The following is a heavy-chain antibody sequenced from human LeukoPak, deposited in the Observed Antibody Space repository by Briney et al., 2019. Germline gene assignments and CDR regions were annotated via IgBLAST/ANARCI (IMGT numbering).Heavy chain of an antibody. D-gene: IGHD6-6*01. CDR2: ISYDGSNK. Sequence: GGSLRLSCAASGFTFSSYAMHWVRQAPGKGLEWVAVISYDGSNKYYADSVKGRFTISRDNSKNTLYLQMNSLRAEDTAVYYCATRIAARNYFDYWGQGTLVTVSS. CDR3: ATRIAARNYFDY. V-gene: IGHV3-30*04. J-gene: IGHJ4*02. CDR1: GFTFSSYA.